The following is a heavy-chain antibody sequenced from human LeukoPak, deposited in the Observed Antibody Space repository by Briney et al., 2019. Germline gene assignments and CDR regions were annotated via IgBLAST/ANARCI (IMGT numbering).Heavy chain of an antibody. J-gene: IGHJ4*02. CDR3: LSSGWYRKNVYYFDY. CDR1: GFTFSNAW. CDR2: IKSKTDGGTA. V-gene: IGHV3-15*07. Sequence: GGSLRLSCAASGFTFSNAWMNWVRQAPGKGLEWVGRIKSKTDGGTADYAAPVKGRFTISRDDSKNTLYLQMSSLKTEDTAVYYCLSSGWYRKNVYYFDYWGQGTLVTVSS. D-gene: IGHD6-19*01.